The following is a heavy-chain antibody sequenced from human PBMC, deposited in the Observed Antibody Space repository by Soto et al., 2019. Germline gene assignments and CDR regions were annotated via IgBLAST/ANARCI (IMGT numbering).Heavy chain of an antibody. D-gene: IGHD3-10*01. Sequence: QVLLQQWGAGLLKPSETLSLTCAVYGGSFSGNYWSWIRQPPGKGLVWIGNINHSGSTIYNPSLKSRVTISVGTSRNQFFLDLSSVTAADTAVYYCARARADYYGSENYYKGGFYYFDHWGQGTLVTVSS. CDR3: ARARADYYGSENYYKGGFYYFDH. CDR1: GGSFSGNY. CDR2: INHSGST. J-gene: IGHJ4*02. V-gene: IGHV4-34*01.